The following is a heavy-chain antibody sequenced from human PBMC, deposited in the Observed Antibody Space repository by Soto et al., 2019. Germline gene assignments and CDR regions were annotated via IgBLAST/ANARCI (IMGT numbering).Heavy chain of an antibody. V-gene: IGHV4-39*01. D-gene: IGHD6-13*01. J-gene: IGHJ4*02. CDR3: ASLLEYSSSWYFDY. CDR2: IYYSGST. CDR1: GGSISSSSYY. Sequence: SETLSLTCTVSGGSISSSSYYWGWIRQPPGKGLEWIGSIYYSGSTYYNPSLKSRVTISVDTSKNQFSLKLSSVTAADTAVYYCASLLEYSSSWYFDYWGQGTLVTVSS.